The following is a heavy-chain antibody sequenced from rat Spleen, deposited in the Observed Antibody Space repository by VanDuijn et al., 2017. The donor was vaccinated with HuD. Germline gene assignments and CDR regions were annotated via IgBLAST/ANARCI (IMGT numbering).Heavy chain of an antibody. J-gene: IGHJ2*01. CDR3: ASGIHDF. V-gene: IGHV2-47*01. CDR1: GLSLTSNS. Sequence: QVHLRESGPGLVQPSQTLSLTCTVSGLSLTSNSVSWIRQPPGKGLEWMGVIWDNGGTDYASSLKSRLSISRDTSRDQVFLKMSSLQIEDTAMYFCASGIHDFWGQGVMVTVSS. CDR2: IWDNGGT. D-gene: IGHD1-4*01.